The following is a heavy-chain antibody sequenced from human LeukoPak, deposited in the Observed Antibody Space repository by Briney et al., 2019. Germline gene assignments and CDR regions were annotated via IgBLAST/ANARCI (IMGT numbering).Heavy chain of an antibody. V-gene: IGHV4-59*01. CDR3: AREGLGWNSSSWFRRPIDY. CDR2: IYYSGST. CDR1: GGSISSYY. Sequence: SETLSLTCTVSGGSISSYYWSWIRQPPGKGLEWIGYIYYSGSTNYNPSLKSRVTISVDTSKNQFSLKLSSVTAADTAVYYCAREGLGWNSSSWFRRPIDYWGQGTLVTVSS. J-gene: IGHJ4*02. D-gene: IGHD6-13*01.